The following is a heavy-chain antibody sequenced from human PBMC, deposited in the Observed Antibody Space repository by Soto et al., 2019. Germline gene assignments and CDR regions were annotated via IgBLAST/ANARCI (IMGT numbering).Heavy chain of an antibody. CDR1: GYTFNTYA. CDR2: VSALNGNT. CDR3: ARTLYSGVYYYFDY. V-gene: IGHV1-18*01. D-gene: IGHD1-26*01. Sequence: ASVKVSCKASGYTFNTYAISWVRQAPGQGLEWMGWVSALNGNTNYAQNLQGRVTMTTDTSTSTAYMEVRSLRSDDTAVYFCARTLYSGVYYYFDYWGQGTLVTVSS. J-gene: IGHJ4*02.